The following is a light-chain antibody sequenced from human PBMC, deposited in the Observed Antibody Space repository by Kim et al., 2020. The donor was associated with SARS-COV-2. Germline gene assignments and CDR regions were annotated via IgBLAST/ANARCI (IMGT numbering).Light chain of an antibody. CDR1: NIGGKS. Sequence: SYELTQPPSVSVAPGKTAKITCGGNNIGGKSVHWYQQKPGQAPVLVIYYDSDRPSVIPERFSGSNSGNTATLTISRVEAGDEADYFCQVWDSSSDPPFVFGTGTKVTVL. V-gene: IGLV3-21*04. J-gene: IGLJ1*01. CDR2: YDS. CDR3: QVWDSSSDPPFV.